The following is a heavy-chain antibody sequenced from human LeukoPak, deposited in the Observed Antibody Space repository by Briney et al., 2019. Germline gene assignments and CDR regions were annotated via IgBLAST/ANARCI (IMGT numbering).Heavy chain of an antibody. J-gene: IGHJ5*02. CDR3: ARDSGRDSSSPFDP. V-gene: IGHV3-30*01. CDR1: GFTFSSYA. Sequence: GGSLRLSCAASGFTFSSYAMHWVRQAPGKGLEWVAVTSYDGSNKYYADSVKGRFTISRDNSKNTLYLQMNSLRAEDTAVYYCARDSGRDSSSPFDPWGQGTLVTVSS. CDR2: TSYDGSNK. D-gene: IGHD6-6*01.